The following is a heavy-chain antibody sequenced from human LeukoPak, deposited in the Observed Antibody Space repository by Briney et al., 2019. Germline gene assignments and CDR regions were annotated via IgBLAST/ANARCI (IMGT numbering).Heavy chain of an antibody. CDR3: ARSAHSSGWYWRAFDI. CDR1: GFTFSSYA. Sequence: GGSLRLSCAASGFTFSSYAMHWVRQAPGKGLEYVSAISSNGGSTYYANSVKGRFTISRDNSKNTLYLQMGSLRAEDMAVYYCARSAHSSGWYWRAFDIWGQGTMVTVSS. V-gene: IGHV3-64*01. J-gene: IGHJ3*02. CDR2: ISSNGGST. D-gene: IGHD6-19*01.